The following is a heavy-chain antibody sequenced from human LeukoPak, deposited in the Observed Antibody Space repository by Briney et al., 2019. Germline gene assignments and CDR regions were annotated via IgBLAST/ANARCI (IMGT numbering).Heavy chain of an antibody. J-gene: IGHJ5*02. Sequence: ASVKVSCKASGYTFTGYYMHWVRQAPGQGLEWMGWINPNSGGTNYAQKFQGRVTMTRDTSISTAYMELSRLRSDDTAVYYCARAGSYYGSGSYLLGAPRGGWLDPWGQGTLVTVSS. CDR1: GYTFTGYY. CDR3: ARAGSYYGSGSYLLGAPRGGWLDP. D-gene: IGHD3-10*01. V-gene: IGHV1-2*02. CDR2: INPNSGGT.